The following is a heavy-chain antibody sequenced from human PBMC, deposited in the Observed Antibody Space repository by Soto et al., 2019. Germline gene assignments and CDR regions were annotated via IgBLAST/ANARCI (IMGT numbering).Heavy chain of an antibody. J-gene: IGHJ4*02. CDR1: GGSISSSNYY. CDR2: IYYSGDT. CDR3: ARYFWSGYQIDY. Sequence: QLQLQESGPGLVKPSETLSLTCTVSGGSISSSNYYWGWIRQPPGKGLEWIGSIYYSGDTYYNPSLKSRVTRDVYTSKNQFSLNRSSVTAADASVYYCARYFWSGYQIDYWGQGTLVTVSS. V-gene: IGHV4-39*01. D-gene: IGHD3-3*01.